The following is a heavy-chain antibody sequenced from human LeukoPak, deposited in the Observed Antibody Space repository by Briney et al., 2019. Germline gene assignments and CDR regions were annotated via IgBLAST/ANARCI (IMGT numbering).Heavy chain of an antibody. CDR1: GFTFSTHS. V-gene: IGHV3-21*01. J-gene: IGHJ4*02. Sequence: GGSLRLSCAASGFTFSTHSMNWVRQAPGKGLEWVSCISSSSSDIKYADSVKGRFTISRDNAKNSLYLQLSSLRAENTAVYYCARVPGGLEWADFDYWGQGTLVTVSS. D-gene: IGHD3-3*01. CDR2: ISSSSSDI. CDR3: ARVPGGLEWADFDY.